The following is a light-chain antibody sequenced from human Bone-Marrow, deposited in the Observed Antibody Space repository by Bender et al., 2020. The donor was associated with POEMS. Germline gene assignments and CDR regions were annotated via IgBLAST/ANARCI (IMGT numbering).Light chain of an antibody. V-gene: IGLV1-44*01. J-gene: IGLJ2*01. CDR2: INN. CDR1: SSNIGTNP. CDR3: SSYTGSTNLL. Sequence: QSVLTQPPSASGTPGQRVNISCSGSSSNIGTNPVNWYQQLPGTAPKLLIYINNQRPSGVPDRFSGSKSGNTASLTVSGLQAEDEADYYCSSYTGSTNLLFGGGTKLTVL.